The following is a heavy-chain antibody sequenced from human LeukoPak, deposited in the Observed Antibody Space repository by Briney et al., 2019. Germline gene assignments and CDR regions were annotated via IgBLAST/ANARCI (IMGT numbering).Heavy chain of an antibody. Sequence: SEALSLTCTVSGDSIGNYYWSWIRQPPGKGLERIGYVYYSGSTNYNPSLKGRVTISVDTSKNQFSLKLSSVTAADTAGYFCARNAYGGSFFDSGGQGPLAPVSS. J-gene: IGHJ5*01. CDR3: ARNAYGGSFFDS. D-gene: IGHD1-26*01. CDR1: GDSIGNYY. CDR2: VYYSGST. V-gene: IGHV4-59*03.